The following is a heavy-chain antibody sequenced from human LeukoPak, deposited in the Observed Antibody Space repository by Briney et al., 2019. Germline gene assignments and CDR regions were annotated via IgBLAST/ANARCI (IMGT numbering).Heavy chain of an antibody. CDR2: IKQDGSEK. CDR1: GFTFSTYW. D-gene: IGHD6-13*01. J-gene: IGHJ4*02. V-gene: IGHV3-7*01. CDR3: ARDSAGNDY. Sequence: GGSLRLSCSASGFTFSTYWMSWVRQAPGKGLEWVANIKQDGSEKYYVDSVKGRFTISRDNAKNSLYLQMNSLRAEDTAMYYCARDSAGNDYWGQGTLVTVSS.